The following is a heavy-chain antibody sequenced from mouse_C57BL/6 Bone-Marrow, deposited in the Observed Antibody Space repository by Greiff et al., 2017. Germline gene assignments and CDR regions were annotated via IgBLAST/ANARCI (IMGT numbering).Heavy chain of an antibody. Sequence: QVQLQQSGAELVKPGASVRLSCKASGYTFTSYWMHWVKQRPGQGLEWIGMIHPNSGSTNYNEKFKSKATLTVANSSSTAYMQISSMTSADSAVYYCARSRYYGSSGYFDVGGTGTTVTGSS. D-gene: IGHD1-1*01. CDR3: ARSRYYGSSGYFDV. J-gene: IGHJ1*03. V-gene: IGHV1-64*01. CDR2: IHPNSGST. CDR1: GYTFTSYW.